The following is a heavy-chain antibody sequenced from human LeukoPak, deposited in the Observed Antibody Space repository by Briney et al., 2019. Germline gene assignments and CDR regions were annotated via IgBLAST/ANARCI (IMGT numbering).Heavy chain of an antibody. CDR1: GLTFSNFA. V-gene: IGHV3-7*01. CDR3: SGRSGFSSIY. J-gene: IGHJ4*02. Sequence: PGGSLRLSCEASGLTFSNFAMSWVRQFPGGGLEWVANIKPDGSAEYYLDSVKGRFSISRDNVKNLVYLQLNSLRTEDTAVYYCSGRSGFSSIYWGQGTLVTVSS. D-gene: IGHD2-2*01. CDR2: IKPDGSAE.